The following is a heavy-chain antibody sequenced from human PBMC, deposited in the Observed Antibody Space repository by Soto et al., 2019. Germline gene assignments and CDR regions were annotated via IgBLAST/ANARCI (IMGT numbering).Heavy chain of an antibody. Sequence: QVQLVESGGGVVQPEGSLRLSCVASGFSLTTYGMHWVRQAPGKGLEWVAVIWYDGSKKYYADSVKGRFTISRDNSKNTVYLQMNSLRAEDTAVYFCEGRKDPFHIWGQGTMVTVSS. CDR1: GFSLTTYG. V-gene: IGHV3-33*01. J-gene: IGHJ3*02. CDR3: EGRKDPFHI. CDR2: IWYDGSKK.